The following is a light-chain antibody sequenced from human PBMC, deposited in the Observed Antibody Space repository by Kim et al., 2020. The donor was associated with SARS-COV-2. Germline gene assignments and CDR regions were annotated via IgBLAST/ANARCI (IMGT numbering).Light chain of an antibody. Sequence: LSPGERATLSCRASQSVTSNYLAWYQQKPGQTPRLLIYGASSRATGIPDRFSGSGSGTDFTLTISRLEPEDFAVYYRQQYGSSPRFGGGTKVDIK. CDR1: QSVTSNY. CDR2: GAS. CDR3: QQYGSSPR. J-gene: IGKJ4*01. V-gene: IGKV3-20*01.